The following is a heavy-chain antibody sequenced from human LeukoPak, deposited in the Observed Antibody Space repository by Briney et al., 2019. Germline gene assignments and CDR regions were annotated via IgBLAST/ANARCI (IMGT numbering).Heavy chain of an antibody. CDR2: IKSKTDGGTT. CDR1: GFTLSNAW. Sequence: GRSLRLSCAASGFTLSNAWMRWVRQAPGKVLECAGRIKSKTDGGTTDYAAPVKGRFTISRDDSKNTLYLQMNSLKTEDTAVYYCTTEGSSGFVYWGQGTLVTVSS. V-gene: IGHV3-15*01. D-gene: IGHD6-19*01. CDR3: TTEGSSGFVY. J-gene: IGHJ4*02.